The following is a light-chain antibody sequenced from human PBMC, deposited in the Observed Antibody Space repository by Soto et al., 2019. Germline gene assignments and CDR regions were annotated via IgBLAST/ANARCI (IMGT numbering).Light chain of an antibody. V-gene: IGKV3-15*01. CDR3: QQYNYWPS. CDR1: QSLNGN. CDR2: RAS. Sequence: EILMTQSPATLSVSPGERATLSCRASQSLNGNLAWYQQKPGQAPRLLISRASTRATDIPARFTGSGSGTECTLTIDSLQSEDFAVYYCQQYNYWPSFGQGTKVEIK. J-gene: IGKJ1*01.